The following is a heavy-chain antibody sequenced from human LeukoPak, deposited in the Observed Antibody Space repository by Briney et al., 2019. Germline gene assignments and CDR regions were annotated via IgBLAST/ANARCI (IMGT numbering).Heavy chain of an antibody. D-gene: IGHD3-3*01. CDR1: GLAFSSYS. CDR3: ARDFTPEWFDIH. J-gene: IGHJ4*02. CDR2: ISYDGSDE. V-gene: IGHV3-30*04. Sequence: PGRSLRLSCVASGLAFSSYSMHWVRRAPGKGLEWVGVISYDGSDEYYTDSVKGRFTISRDNSKNTVYLQMNSLRADDTAVYYCARDFTPEWFDIHWGQGTLVTVS.